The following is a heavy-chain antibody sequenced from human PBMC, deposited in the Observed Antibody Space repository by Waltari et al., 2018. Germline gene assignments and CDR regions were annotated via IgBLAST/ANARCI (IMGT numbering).Heavy chain of an antibody. V-gene: IGHV4-59*01. CDR3: ARVLRSAWGVWFDP. J-gene: IGHJ5*02. D-gene: IGHD3-16*01. Sequence: QVQLQESGPGLVKPSETLSLTCTVSGGSISSSYWSWIRQPPGKGLEWIGYIYSSGSSNYNPPLKSRVTISVDTSKNQFSLKLNSVTAADTAVYYCARVLRSAWGVWFDPWGPGTLVIVSS. CDR1: GGSISSSY. CDR2: IYSSGSS.